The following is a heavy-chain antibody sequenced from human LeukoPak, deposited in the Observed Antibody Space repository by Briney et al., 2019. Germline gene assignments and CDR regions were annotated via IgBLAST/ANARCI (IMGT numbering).Heavy chain of an antibody. V-gene: IGHV3-23*01. CDR1: GFTFSSYA. Sequence: GGSLRLSCAASGFTFSSYAMSWVRQAPGKGLEWVSGISGSGGSTYYADSVKGRFTISRDNTKNTLYLQMNSLRAEDTAVYYCAKIGHEPTTYAQFYYYYYGMDVWGQGTTVTVSS. D-gene: IGHD1-26*01. J-gene: IGHJ6*02. CDR3: AKIGHEPTTYAQFYYYYYGMDV. CDR2: ISGSGGST.